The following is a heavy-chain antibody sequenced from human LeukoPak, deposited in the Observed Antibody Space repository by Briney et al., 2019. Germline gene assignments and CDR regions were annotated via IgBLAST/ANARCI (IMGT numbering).Heavy chain of an antibody. V-gene: IGHV1-18*01. Sequence: ASVKVSCKASGYTFTSYGISWVRQAPGQGLVWVGWISSYNGKTNYGKNVQGRVTMTTDTSTSTAYMELRSLRSDDTAIYYCARNYDSSKDGNDYWGQGTLVTVSS. CDR3: ARNYDSSKDGNDY. D-gene: IGHD3-22*01. J-gene: IGHJ4*02. CDR2: ISSYNGKT. CDR1: GYTFTSYG.